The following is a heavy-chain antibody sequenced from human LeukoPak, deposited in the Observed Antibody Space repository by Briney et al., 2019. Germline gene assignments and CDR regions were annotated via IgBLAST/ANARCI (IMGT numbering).Heavy chain of an antibody. Sequence: ASVKVSCKASGYTFTSYGISWVRQAPGQGLEWMGWISAYNGNTNYAQKLQGRVTMTTDTSTSTAYMELRSLRSDDTAMYYCARDLHDYGDYDPTFDYWGQGTLVTVSS. CDR3: ARDLHDYGDYDPTFDY. CDR1: GYTFTSYG. D-gene: IGHD4-17*01. V-gene: IGHV1-18*04. CDR2: ISAYNGNT. J-gene: IGHJ4*02.